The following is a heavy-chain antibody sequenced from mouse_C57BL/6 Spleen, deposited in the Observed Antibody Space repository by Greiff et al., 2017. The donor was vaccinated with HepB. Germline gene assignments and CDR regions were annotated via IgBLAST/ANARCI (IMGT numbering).Heavy chain of an antibody. V-gene: IGHV2-2*01. Sequence: QVQLKESGPGLVQPSQSLSITCTVSGFSLTSYGVPWVRQSPGKGLEWLGVIWSGGSTDYNAAFISRLSISKDNSKSKVLFKMNSLQADDTAIYYGARGRDLYYYGRSLDWYFDVWGTGTTVTVSS. CDR1: GFSLTSYG. CDR3: ARGRDLYYYGRSLDWYFDV. D-gene: IGHD1-1*01. CDR2: IWSGGST. J-gene: IGHJ1*03.